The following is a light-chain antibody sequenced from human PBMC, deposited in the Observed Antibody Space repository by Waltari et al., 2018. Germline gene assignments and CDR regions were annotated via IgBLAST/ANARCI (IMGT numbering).Light chain of an antibody. J-gene: IGKJ2*01. CDR2: VPS. V-gene: IGKV3-15*01. CDR1: KSIGNN. CDR3: QQYNEWPYT. Sequence: ETIMTQSPAILSVSPGETATLSCRASKSIGNNLAWYQQTPGQAPRLLIYVPSSRGTGIPARFFGAGSGTDFTLTISSLQSEDFAVYYCQQYNEWPYTFGQGTKVDLK.